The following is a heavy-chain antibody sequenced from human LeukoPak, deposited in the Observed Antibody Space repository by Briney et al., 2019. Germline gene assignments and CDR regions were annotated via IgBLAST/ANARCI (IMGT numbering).Heavy chain of an antibody. CDR2: INHSGSA. CDR3: ARYLHLTTTLGFDP. CDR1: GGSFSNYY. D-gene: IGHD4-11*01. J-gene: IGHJ5*02. Sequence: PSETLSLTSAVYGGSFSNYYCSWIRQPPGKGLEWIGEINHSGSANSNPSLKSRVTISVNTSKNQFSLKLSSVTAAGTAVYYCARYLHLTTTLGFDPWGQGTLVTVSS. V-gene: IGHV4-34*01.